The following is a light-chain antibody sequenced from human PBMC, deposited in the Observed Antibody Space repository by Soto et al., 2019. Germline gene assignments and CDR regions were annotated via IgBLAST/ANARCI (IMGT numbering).Light chain of an antibody. V-gene: IGKV1-5*01. CDR2: AAS. CDR3: QHYNSYSEA. CDR1: QRISTW. Sequence: DIQMTQSPSTLSASVGDRVTITCRASQRISTWLAWYQQKPGKAPKLLIYAASTLESGVPSRFSGSGSGTEFTLTISSLQPDDFATYYCQHYNSYSEAFGQGTKVDIK. J-gene: IGKJ1*01.